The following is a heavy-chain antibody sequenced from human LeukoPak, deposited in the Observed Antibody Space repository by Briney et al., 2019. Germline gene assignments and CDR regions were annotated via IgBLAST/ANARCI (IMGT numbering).Heavy chain of an antibody. Sequence: ASVKVSCKASGYTFAGYYLHWVRQAPGQGLEWMGWISAYNGNTNYAQKLQGRVTMTTDTSTSTAYMELRSLRSDDTAVYYCARDRRGSYVDVIDYWGQGTLVTVSS. J-gene: IGHJ4*02. CDR1: GYTFAGYY. V-gene: IGHV1-18*04. CDR3: ARDRRGSYVDVIDY. CDR2: ISAYNGNT. D-gene: IGHD1-26*01.